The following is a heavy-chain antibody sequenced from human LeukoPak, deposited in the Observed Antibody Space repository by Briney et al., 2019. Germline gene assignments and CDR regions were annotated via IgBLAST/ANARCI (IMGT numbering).Heavy chain of an antibody. J-gene: IGHJ4*02. D-gene: IGHD3-22*01. Sequence: ASVKVSCKASGYTFTSYGISWVRQAPGQGLEWMGWISAYNGNTNYAQKLQGRVTMTTDTSTSTAYMELRSLRSDNTAVYYCARDGPYDSSAPLDYWGQGTLVTVSS. CDR2: ISAYNGNT. CDR3: ARDGPYDSSAPLDY. CDR1: GYTFTSYG. V-gene: IGHV1-18*01.